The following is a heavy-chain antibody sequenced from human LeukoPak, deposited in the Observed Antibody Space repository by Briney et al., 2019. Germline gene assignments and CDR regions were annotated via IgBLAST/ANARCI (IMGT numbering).Heavy chain of an antibody. V-gene: IGHV4-59*04. D-gene: IGHD3-9*01. Sequence: SETLSLTCTVSGGSISSYYWSWIRQPPGKGLEWIGYIYYSGSTYYNPSLKSRVTISVDTSKNQFSLKLSSVTAADTAVYYCARRYDILTGYQGFDPWGQGTLVTVSS. CDR3: ARRYDILTGYQGFDP. CDR1: GGSISSYY. J-gene: IGHJ5*02. CDR2: IYYSGST.